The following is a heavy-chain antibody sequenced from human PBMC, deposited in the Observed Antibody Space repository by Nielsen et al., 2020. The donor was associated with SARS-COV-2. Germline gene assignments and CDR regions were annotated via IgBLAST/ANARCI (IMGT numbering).Heavy chain of an antibody. V-gene: IGHV4-30-4*08. CDR1: GGSISSGGYY. Sequence: SCTVSGGSISSGGYYWSWIRQHPGKGLEWIGYIYYSGSTYYNPSLKSRVTISVDTSKNQFSLKLSSVAAADTAVYYCARAQRAGRDYYDSSGEGGDIWGQGTMVTVSS. J-gene: IGHJ3*02. CDR3: ARAQRAGRDYYDSSGEGGDI. D-gene: IGHD3-22*01. CDR2: IYYSGST.